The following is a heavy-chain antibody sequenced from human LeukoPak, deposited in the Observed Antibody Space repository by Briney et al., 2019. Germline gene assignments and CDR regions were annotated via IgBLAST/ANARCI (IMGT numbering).Heavy chain of an antibody. Sequence: GGSLRLSCAASGFTFSSYGIHWVRQAPGKGLEWVTFIGYDGRNKYYADSVKGRFTISRDNSKNTLYLQMNSLRAEDTAVYYCAKDQWIEQMLGSHCAYWGQGTLVTVSS. J-gene: IGHJ4*02. D-gene: IGHD5-12*01. CDR3: AKDQWIEQMLGSHCAY. CDR2: IGYDGRNK. V-gene: IGHV3-30*02. CDR1: GFTFSSYG.